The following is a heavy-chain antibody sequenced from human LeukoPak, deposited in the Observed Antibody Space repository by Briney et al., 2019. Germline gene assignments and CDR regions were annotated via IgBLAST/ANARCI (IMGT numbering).Heavy chain of an antibody. D-gene: IGHD5-18*01. J-gene: IGHJ4*02. CDR2: IYYSGST. CDR1: GGSISSYY. V-gene: IGHV4-59*01. Sequence: SETLSLTCTVSGGSISSYYWSWIRQPPGKGLEWIGYIYYSGSTNYNPSLKSRVTISVDTSKNQFSLKLSSVTAADTAVYYCARAGGYSYGALFDYWGQGTLVTVSS. CDR3: ARAGGYSYGALFDY.